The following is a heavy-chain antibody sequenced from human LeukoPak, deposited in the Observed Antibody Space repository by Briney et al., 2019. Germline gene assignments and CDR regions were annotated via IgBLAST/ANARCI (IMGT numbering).Heavy chain of an antibody. CDR2: IYSGGST. CDR1: GFTVSSNY. CDR3: ARDRDGYLETYFAY. V-gene: IGHV3-53*01. D-gene: IGHD5-24*01. Sequence: PGGSLRLSCAASGFTVSSNYMSWVRQAPGKGLEWVSVIYSGGSTYYADSVKGRFTISRDNSKNTLYLQMNSLRAEDTAVYYCARDRDGYLETYFAYWGQGTLVTVSS. J-gene: IGHJ4*02.